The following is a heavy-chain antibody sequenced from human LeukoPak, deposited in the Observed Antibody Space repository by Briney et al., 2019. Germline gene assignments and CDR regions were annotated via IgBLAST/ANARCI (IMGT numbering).Heavy chain of an antibody. Sequence: ASVKVSCKVSGYTLTELSMHWVRQAPGKGLEWMGGFDPEDGETIYAQKLQGRVTITRDTSANTAYMELSSLTSEDTAVYHCARGAAEGLDYWGQGILVTVSS. CDR1: GYTLTELS. CDR3: ARGAAEGLDY. D-gene: IGHD6-13*01. V-gene: IGHV1-24*01. J-gene: IGHJ4*02. CDR2: FDPEDGET.